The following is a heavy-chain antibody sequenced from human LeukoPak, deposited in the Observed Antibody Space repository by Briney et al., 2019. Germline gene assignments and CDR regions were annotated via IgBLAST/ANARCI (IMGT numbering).Heavy chain of an antibody. Sequence: GPVKVSCKASGYTFTSYDINWVRQATGQGLEWMGWMNPNSGNTGYAQKFQGRVTITRNTSISTAYMELSSLRSEDTAVYYCAREGVAATGLDYWGQGTLVTVSS. J-gene: IGHJ4*02. CDR1: GYTFTSYD. CDR3: AREGVAATGLDY. D-gene: IGHD6-13*01. V-gene: IGHV1-8*03. CDR2: MNPNSGNT.